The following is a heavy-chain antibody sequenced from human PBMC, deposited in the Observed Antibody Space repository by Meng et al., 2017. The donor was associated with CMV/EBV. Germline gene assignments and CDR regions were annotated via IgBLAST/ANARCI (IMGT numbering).Heavy chain of an antibody. CDR1: GYAFINYD. Sequence: VRVACKASGYAFINYDINWMRQAAGQGLEWMGWMNPSSGDTGYAPNFQDRVSISRDTSTGTAFMDLSSLRSDDTAVYYCARGRIFDHWGQGTLVTVSS. V-gene: IGHV1-8*03. CDR3: ARGRIFDH. CDR2: MNPSSGDT. J-gene: IGHJ4*02. D-gene: IGHD1-14*01.